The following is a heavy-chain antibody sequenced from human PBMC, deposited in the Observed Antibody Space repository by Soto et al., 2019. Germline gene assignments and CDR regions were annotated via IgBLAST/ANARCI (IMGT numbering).Heavy chain of an antibody. CDR3: ASRDPGTSVDY. J-gene: IGHJ4*02. D-gene: IGHD1-7*01. CDR2: IYRTGST. CDR1: GGSFTSNNW. V-gene: IGHV4-4*02. Sequence: PGETLSLTCAVSGGSFTSNNWWTWVRQPPGQGLEWIGEIYRTGSTNYNPSLKSRVTISLDKSENQFSLKVTSLTAADTAVYYCASRDPGTSVDYWGQGTLVTVSS.